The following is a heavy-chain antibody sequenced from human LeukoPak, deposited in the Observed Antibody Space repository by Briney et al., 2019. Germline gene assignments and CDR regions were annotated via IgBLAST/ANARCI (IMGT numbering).Heavy chain of an antibody. V-gene: IGHV3-48*04. D-gene: IGHD3-10*02. CDR1: AFSFSNYN. CDR2: ISSSGSTI. Sequence: GGSLRLSCAASAFSFSNYNMNWVRQAPGKGLEWVSYISSSGSTIYYADSVKGRFTISRDNAKNSLYLQMNSLRAEDTAVYYCAELGRPPCVAPIKTQPSGSSPFPHPITMIGGVWGKGTTVTISS. J-gene: IGHJ6*04. CDR3: AELGRPPCVAPIKTQPSGSSPFPHPITMIGGV.